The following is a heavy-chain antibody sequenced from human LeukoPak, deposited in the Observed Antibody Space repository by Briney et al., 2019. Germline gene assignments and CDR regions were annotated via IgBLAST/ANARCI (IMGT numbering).Heavy chain of an antibody. Sequence: SETLSLTCAVYGGSFSGYYWSLIRQPPGKGLEWIGEINHSGSTNYNPSLKSRVTISVDTSKNQFSLKLSSVTAADTAVYYCARPVSGCSGWYYNYWGQGTLVTVSS. V-gene: IGHV4-34*01. CDR3: ARPVSGCSGWYYNY. CDR2: INHSGST. D-gene: IGHD6-19*01. CDR1: GGSFSGYY. J-gene: IGHJ4*02.